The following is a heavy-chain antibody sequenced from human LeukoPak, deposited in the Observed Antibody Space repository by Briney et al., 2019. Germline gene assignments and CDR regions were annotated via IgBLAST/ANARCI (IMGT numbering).Heavy chain of an antibody. J-gene: IGHJ3*02. CDR1: GFTVSSNY. V-gene: IGHV3-53*01. Sequence: GGSLRLSCAASGFTVSSNYMNWVRQAPGKGLEWVSVIYSDDSTYYADSVKGRFTISRDISKNTLYLQMNSLRAEDTAMYYCARDSEQQLVLGAFDIWGQGTVVTVSS. D-gene: IGHD6-13*01. CDR3: ARDSEQQLVLGAFDI. CDR2: IYSDDST.